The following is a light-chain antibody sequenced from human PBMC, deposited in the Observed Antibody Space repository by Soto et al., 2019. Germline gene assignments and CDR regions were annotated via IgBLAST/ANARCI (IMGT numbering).Light chain of an antibody. CDR3: QQYSIYPYT. CDR1: QSISGW. V-gene: IGKV1-5*03. CDR2: TAS. J-gene: IGKJ2*01. Sequence: DIQMTQSPSTLSASVGDRVTITCRASQSISGWLAWFQQKPGKAPNLLIYTASTLQSGVPSRFSGSGSGTEFTLTISSLQPDDFATYYCQQYSIYPYTFGQGTKLEIK.